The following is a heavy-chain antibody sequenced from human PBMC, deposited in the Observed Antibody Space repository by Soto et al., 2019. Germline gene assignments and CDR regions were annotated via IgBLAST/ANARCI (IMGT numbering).Heavy chain of an antibody. CDR2: ISHSGTT. J-gene: IGHJ5*02. Sequence: ASETLSLTCTVSDGSVSSGAYYWSWIRQSSGKGLEWIGHISHSGTTKSNPSLKSPVTISLDTAKNQFSLKVTSVTAADTAMYYCARASFYYDTSGYAVGWLDPWGQGTRVTVSS. CDR3: ARASFYYDTSGYAVGWLDP. D-gene: IGHD3-22*01. V-gene: IGHV4-61*08. CDR1: DGSVSSGAYY.